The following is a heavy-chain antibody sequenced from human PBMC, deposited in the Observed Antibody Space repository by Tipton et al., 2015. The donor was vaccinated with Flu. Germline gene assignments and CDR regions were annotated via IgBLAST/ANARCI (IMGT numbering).Heavy chain of an antibody. CDR2: IYYSGST. V-gene: IGHV4-31*03. J-gene: IGHJ6*02. CDR1: GGSISSGGYY. D-gene: IGHD2-21*02. CDR3: ARSEHIVVVTAKYGMDV. Sequence: TLSLTCTVSGGSISSGGYYWSWIRQHPGKGLEWIGYIYYSGSTYYNPSLKSRVTISVDTSKNQFSLKLSSVTAADTAVYYCARSEHIVVVTAKYGMDVWGQGTPVTVSS.